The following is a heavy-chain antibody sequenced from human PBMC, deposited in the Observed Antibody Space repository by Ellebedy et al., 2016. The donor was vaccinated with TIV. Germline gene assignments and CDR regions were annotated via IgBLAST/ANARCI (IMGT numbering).Heavy chain of an antibody. D-gene: IGHD4-17*01. V-gene: IGHV3-23*01. Sequence: GESLKISCAASGFTFSIYAMSWVRQAPGKGLEWVSGIVGNGGDTYYADFVKGRFTISRDNSRNTLSLQMNSLRVEDTAVYYCASRPNGDYHFLDYWGQGTLVTVSS. J-gene: IGHJ4*02. CDR3: ASRPNGDYHFLDY. CDR1: GFTFSIYA. CDR2: IVGNGGDT.